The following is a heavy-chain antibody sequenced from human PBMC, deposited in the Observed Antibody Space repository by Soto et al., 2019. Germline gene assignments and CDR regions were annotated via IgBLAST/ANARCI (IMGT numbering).Heavy chain of an antibody. Sequence: SETLSLTCTVCGASIGGSITDHYWGWIRQSPGKGLEWIGYVLYSGHTNYNPSLKSRVTISVDRSMNQFSLRLNSVTAADTAVYYCARHGAWAPLDDWGQGTLVTVSS. CDR2: VLYSGHT. D-gene: IGHD3-16*01. V-gene: IGHV4-61*05. CDR1: GASIGGSITDHY. CDR3: ARHGAWAPLDD. J-gene: IGHJ4*02.